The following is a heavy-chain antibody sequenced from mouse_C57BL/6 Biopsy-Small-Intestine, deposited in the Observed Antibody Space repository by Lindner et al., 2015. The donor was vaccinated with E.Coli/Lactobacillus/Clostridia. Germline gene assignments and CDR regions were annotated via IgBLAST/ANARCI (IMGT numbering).Heavy chain of an antibody. CDR1: GYTFTNYA. D-gene: IGHD3-3*01. CDR2: INPRDGST. J-gene: IGHJ4*01. Sequence: SVKVSCKASGYTFTNYAISWVRQAPGQGLEWMGIINPRDGSTWYAQKFQGRGTMTGDTSTSAVYMELSSLTSEDSAVYYCARSHQKGLEYWGQGTLVTVSS. CDR3: ARSHQKGLEY. V-gene: IGHV1S61*01.